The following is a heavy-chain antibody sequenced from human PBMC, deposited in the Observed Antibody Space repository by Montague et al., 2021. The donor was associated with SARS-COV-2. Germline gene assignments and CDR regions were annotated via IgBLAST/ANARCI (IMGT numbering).Heavy chain of an antibody. J-gene: IGHJ5*02. CDR2: TYHSGST. CDR1: GGSISSTSYY. V-gene: IGHV4-39*01. D-gene: IGHD3-3*01. Sequence: SETLSLTCTVSGGSISSTSYYWGWIRQSPGKGLEWIGSTYHSGSTYYSPSLKSRLSLSVETSKNQFSLKLTSVTAADTAVYFCVRHPRTYNGFWSGCSGRLVFQFDPWGQGTLVTGSS. CDR3: VRHPRTYNGFWSGCSGRLVFQFDP.